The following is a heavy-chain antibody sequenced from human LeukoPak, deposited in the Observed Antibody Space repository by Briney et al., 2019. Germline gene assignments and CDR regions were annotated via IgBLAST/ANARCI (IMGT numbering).Heavy chain of an antibody. J-gene: IGHJ3*02. CDR1: GGTFSSYA. CDR3: AREGAPRYYYGSGSYFAFDI. Sequence: GSSVKVSCKASGGTFSSYAISWVRQAPGQGLEWMGGIIPIFGTANYAQKFQGRVTITADKSTSTAYMELSSLRSEDTAVYYCAREGAPRYYYGSGSYFAFDIWGQGTMVTVSS. V-gene: IGHV1-69*06. CDR2: IIPIFGTA. D-gene: IGHD3-10*01.